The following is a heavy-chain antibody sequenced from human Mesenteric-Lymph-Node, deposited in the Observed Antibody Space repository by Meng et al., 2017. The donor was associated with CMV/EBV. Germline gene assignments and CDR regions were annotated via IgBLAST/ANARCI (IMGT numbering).Heavy chain of an antibody. D-gene: IGHD3-3*01. V-gene: IGHV1-69*05. CDR2: IIPIFGTA. CDR1: GGTPSSYA. Sequence: SVKVSCKASGGTPSSYAISWVRQAPGQGLEWMGGIIPIFGTANYAQKFQGRVTITTDESTSTAYMELSSLRSEDTAVYYCASNKRFLEWLPLDHNSYYYYGMDVWGQGTTVTVSS. CDR3: ASNKRFLEWLPLDHNSYYYYGMDV. J-gene: IGHJ6*02.